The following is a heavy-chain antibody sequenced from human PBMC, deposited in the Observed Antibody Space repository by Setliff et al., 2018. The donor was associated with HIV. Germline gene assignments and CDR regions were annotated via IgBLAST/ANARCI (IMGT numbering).Heavy chain of an antibody. D-gene: IGHD6-6*01. CDR2: IYTSGST. Sequence: TLSLTCPVSGDSVSNGRYYWSWIRQPAGKGLEWIGHIYTSGSTDYNPSLKSRVTISVDTSKNQFSLKMSSVTAADTAVYYCARPYSSSSYYYYHMDVWGKGTAVTVSS. V-gene: IGHV4-61*09. J-gene: IGHJ6*03. CDR3: ARPYSSSSYYYYHMDV. CDR1: GDSVSNGRYY.